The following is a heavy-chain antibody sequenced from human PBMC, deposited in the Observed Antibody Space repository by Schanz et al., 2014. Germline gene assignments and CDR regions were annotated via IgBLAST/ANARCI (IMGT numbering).Heavy chain of an antibody. V-gene: IGHV1-18*01. J-gene: IGHJ2*01. CDR1: GYTFTSYG. D-gene: IGHD3-16*01. Sequence: QVQLVQSGAEVKKPGASVKVSCKASGYTFTSYGISWVRQAPGQGLEWMGWIRPDNGHTTYSQKVRDRVIFTTDTSANTAYMELRSLRSDDTAHYYCVRVPSRDVSFDLWGRGTLXTVSS. CDR3: VRVPSRDVSFDL. CDR2: IRPDNGHT.